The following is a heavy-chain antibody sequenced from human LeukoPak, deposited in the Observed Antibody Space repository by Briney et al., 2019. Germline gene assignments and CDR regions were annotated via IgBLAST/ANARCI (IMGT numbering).Heavy chain of an antibody. J-gene: IGHJ6*02. CDR3: ARGALHSGSYYYYYGMDV. CDR1: GFTFTAYT. V-gene: IGHV3-72*01. Sequence: PGGSLRLSCAASGFTFTAYTINWVRQAPGKGLEWVGRTRNKANSYTTEYAASVKGRFTISRDDSKNSLYLQMNSLKTEDTAVYYCARGALHSGSYYYYYGMDVWGQGTTVTVSS. D-gene: IGHD1-26*01. CDR2: TRNKANSYTT.